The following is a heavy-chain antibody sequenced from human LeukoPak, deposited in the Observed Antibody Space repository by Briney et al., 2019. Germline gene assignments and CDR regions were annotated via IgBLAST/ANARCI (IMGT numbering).Heavy chain of an antibody. V-gene: IGHV3-66*02. Sequence: QPGGSLRPSCAASGFTFSDYYMSWIRQAPGKGLEWVSVIYSGGSTYYADSVKGRFTISRDNSKNTLYLQMNSLRAEDTAMYYCARDRIGYSGTYGSGGFDYWGQGTLVTVSS. CDR1: GFTFSDYY. CDR3: ARDRIGYSGTYGSGGFDY. J-gene: IGHJ4*02. D-gene: IGHD1-26*01. CDR2: IYSGGST.